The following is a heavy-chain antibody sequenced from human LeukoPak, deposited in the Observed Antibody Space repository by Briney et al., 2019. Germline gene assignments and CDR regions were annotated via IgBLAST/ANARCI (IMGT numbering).Heavy chain of an antibody. V-gene: IGHV3-74*01. Sequence: GGSLRLSCAASGFTFSSYWMSWVRQAPGKGLMWVSRLASDESNKIYADSVKGRFTISRDNAKNTLYLQMNSLRVEDTGIYYCARDAGWGRLDSWGQGALVTVSS. CDR3: ARDAGWGRLDS. CDR1: GFTFSSYW. D-gene: IGHD3-16*01. J-gene: IGHJ4*02. CDR2: LASDESNK.